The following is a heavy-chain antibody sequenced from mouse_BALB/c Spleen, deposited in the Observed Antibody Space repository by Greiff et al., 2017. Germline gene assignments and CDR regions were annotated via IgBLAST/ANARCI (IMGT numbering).Heavy chain of an antibody. V-gene: IGHV5-17*02. CDR2: ISSGSSTI. D-gene: IGHD1-1*01. Sequence: EVKLVESGGGLVQPGGSRKLSCAASGFTFSSFGMHWVRQAPEKGLEWVAYISSGSSTIYYADTVKGRFTISRDNPKNTLFLQMTSLRSEDTAMYYCAREFTTGYFDYWGQGTTLTVSS. CDR3: AREFTTGYFDY. CDR1: GFTFSSFG. J-gene: IGHJ2*01.